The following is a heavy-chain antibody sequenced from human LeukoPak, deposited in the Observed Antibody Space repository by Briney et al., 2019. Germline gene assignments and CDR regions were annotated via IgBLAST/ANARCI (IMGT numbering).Heavy chain of an antibody. CDR3: VRDLILVWTPGDDFDF. CDR1: GFPLSSYW. CDR2: IDEKGGVR. D-gene: IGHD3-16*01. V-gene: IGHV3-74*01. J-gene: IGHJ4*02. Sequence: GGSLRLSCTVSGFPLSSYWMHWVRQAPGKGLEWVSRIDEKGGVRTYADSVKGRFTVSRDNAKQTVYLQMNNLEVGDTAIYYCVRDLILVWTPGDDFDFWGQGALVTVSS.